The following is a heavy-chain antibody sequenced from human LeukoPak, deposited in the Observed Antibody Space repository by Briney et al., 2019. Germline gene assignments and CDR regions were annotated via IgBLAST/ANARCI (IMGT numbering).Heavy chain of an antibody. CDR1: GGSFSGYY. V-gene: IGHV4-34*01. J-gene: IGHJ5*02. CDR2: INHSGST. D-gene: IGHD6-6*01. CDR3: ARGDRVAARSLRP. Sequence: SETLSLTCAVYGGSFSGYYWSWIRQPPGKGLEWIGEINHSGSTNYNPSLKSRVIISVDTSKNQFSLKLSSVTAADTAVYYCARGDRVAARSLRPWGQGTLVTVSS.